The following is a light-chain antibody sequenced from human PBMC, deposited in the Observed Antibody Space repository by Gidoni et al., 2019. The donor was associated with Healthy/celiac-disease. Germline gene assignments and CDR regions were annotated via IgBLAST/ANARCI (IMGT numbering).Light chain of an antibody. CDR2: AAS. CDR1: QGITSY. Sequence: DIQWTQAPSFLSASVGDRVTITCRASQGITSYLAWYQQKPGKAPKLLIYAASTLQSGVPSRFRGSGSGTEFTLTISSLQPDDFATYSCQQLNSYPLTFGGGPKVEIK. V-gene: IGKV1-9*01. CDR3: QQLNSYPLT. J-gene: IGKJ4*01.